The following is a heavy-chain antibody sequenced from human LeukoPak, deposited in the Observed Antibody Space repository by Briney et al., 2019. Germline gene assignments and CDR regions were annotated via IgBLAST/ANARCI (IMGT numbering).Heavy chain of an antibody. CDR1: GFTFSSYG. CDR2: IRYDGSNK. Sequence: GGSLRLSCAASGFTFSSYGMHWVRQAPGKGLEWVAFIRYDGSNKYYADSVKGRFTISRDNSKNTLYLQMNSLRAEDTAVYYCAKDPANYYDSSGYGDAFDIWGQGTMVTVSS. V-gene: IGHV3-30*02. J-gene: IGHJ3*02. CDR3: AKDPANYYDSSGYGDAFDI. D-gene: IGHD3-22*01.